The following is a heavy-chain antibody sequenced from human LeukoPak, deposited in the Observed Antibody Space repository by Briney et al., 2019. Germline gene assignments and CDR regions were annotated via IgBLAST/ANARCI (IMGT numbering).Heavy chain of an antibody. V-gene: IGHV3-49*03. Sequence: PGGPLSLPCTVSGFTLGDYAMSGRRQATGKAQVWVVFSRSKAYVGATEYAASVKGRVAISRDDSNSIAYLQMNSLKTEDTAVYYCTRISRAGLLYHKYYFAYWGQGSPVTASS. J-gene: IGHJ4*02. CDR3: TRISRAGLLYHKYYFAY. CDR2: SRSKAYVGAT. D-gene: IGHD3-3*01. CDR1: GFTLGDYA.